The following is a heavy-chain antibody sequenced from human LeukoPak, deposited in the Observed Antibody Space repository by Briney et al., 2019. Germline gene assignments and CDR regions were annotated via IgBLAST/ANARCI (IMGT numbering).Heavy chain of an antibody. J-gene: IGHJ3*02. CDR3: ARALSSRVDAFDI. CDR1: GFTFSSYS. V-gene: IGHV3-21*06. D-gene: IGHD6-13*01. CDR2: ISSSSSYI. Sequence: TGGSLRLSCAASGFTFSSYSMNWVRQAPGKGLEWVSSISSSSSYIYYADSVKGRFTISRDNAKNSLYLQMNSLRAEDTAVYYCARALSSRVDAFDIWGQGTMVTVSS.